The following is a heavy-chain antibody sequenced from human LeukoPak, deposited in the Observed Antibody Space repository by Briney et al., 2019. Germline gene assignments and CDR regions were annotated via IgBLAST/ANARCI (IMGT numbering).Heavy chain of an antibody. CDR2: IYYSGTT. CDR1: GGSVTSSYYY. V-gene: IGHV4-39*01. Sequence: SSETLSLTCTVSGGSVTSSYYYWGWIRQPPGKGLEWIGSIYYSGTTHYSPSLKGQVTISVDTSKNQFSLTVTSVTAADTAVYYCARRGDYWGQGTLVTVSS. CDR3: ARRGDY. J-gene: IGHJ4*02.